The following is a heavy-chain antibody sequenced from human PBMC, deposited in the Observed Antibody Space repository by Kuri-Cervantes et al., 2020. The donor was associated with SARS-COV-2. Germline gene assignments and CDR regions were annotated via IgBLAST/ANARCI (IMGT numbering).Heavy chain of an antibody. Sequence: GGSLRLSCAASGFPFSDYRMNWIRQSPGKGLEWVSCIDGYSPYIHYADSVKGRFTISRDNAKSSVFLQMNNLRAEDTAVYYCTTSMIVSAAHYFDYWGQGILVTVSS. CDR2: IDGYSPYI. J-gene: IGHJ4*02. D-gene: IGHD3-22*01. V-gene: IGHV3-21*01. CDR3: TTSMIVSAAHYFDY. CDR1: GFPFSDYR.